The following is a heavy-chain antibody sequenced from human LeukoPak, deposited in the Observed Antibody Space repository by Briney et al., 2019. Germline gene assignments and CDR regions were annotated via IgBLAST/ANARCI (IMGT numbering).Heavy chain of an antibody. CDR3: AREGIAARQLVY. Sequence: PGGSLRLSCAASGFAFSSYAIHWVRQAPGKGLEWVAVISYDGSNKYYADSVKGRFTISRDNSKNTLYLQMNSLRAEDTAVYYCAREGIAARQLVYWGQGTLVTVSS. J-gene: IGHJ4*02. V-gene: IGHV3-30-3*01. CDR1: GFAFSSYA. CDR2: ISYDGSNK. D-gene: IGHD6-6*01.